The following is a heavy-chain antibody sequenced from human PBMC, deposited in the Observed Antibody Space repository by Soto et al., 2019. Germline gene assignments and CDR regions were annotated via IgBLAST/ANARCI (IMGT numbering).Heavy chain of an antibody. V-gene: IGHV3-48*01. CDR1: GFTFSSYS. D-gene: IGHD3-3*01. J-gene: IGHJ4*02. CDR2: FISSSSTI. Sequence: PGGSLRLSCAASGFTFSSYSMNWVRQAPGKGLEWVSYFISSSSTIYYADSVKGRFTISRDNAKNSLYLQMNSLRAEDTAVYYCAREQTLRFLEWDYFDYWGQGTLVTVSS. CDR3: AREQTLRFLEWDYFDY.